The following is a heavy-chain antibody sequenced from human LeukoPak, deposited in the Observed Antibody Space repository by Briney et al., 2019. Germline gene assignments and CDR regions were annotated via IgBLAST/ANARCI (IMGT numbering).Heavy chain of an antibody. CDR2: ISAYNGNT. Sequence: ASVKVSCRASGYTFTSYGISWVRQAPGQGLERMGWISAYNGNTNYAQKLQGRVTMTTDTSTSTAYMELRSLRSDDTAVYYCARDVNWSYSRHFDCWGQGTLVTVSS. V-gene: IGHV1-18*01. J-gene: IGHJ4*02. CDR3: ARDVNWSYSRHFDC. CDR1: GYTFTSYG. D-gene: IGHD1-7*01.